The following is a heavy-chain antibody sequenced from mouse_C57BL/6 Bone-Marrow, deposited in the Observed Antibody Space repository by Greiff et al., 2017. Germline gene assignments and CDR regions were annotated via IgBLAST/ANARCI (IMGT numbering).Heavy chain of an antibody. D-gene: IGHD2-3*01. CDR1: GYTFTDYY. Sequence: VQLQQSGPELVKPGASVKISCKASGYTFTDYYMNWVKQSHGKSLEWIGDINPNNGGTSYNQKFKGKATLTVDKSSSTAYMELRSLTSEDSAVYYCARRYDGYSWFAYWGQGTLVTVSA. CDR3: ARRYDGYSWFAY. CDR2: INPNNGGT. V-gene: IGHV1-26*01. J-gene: IGHJ3*01.